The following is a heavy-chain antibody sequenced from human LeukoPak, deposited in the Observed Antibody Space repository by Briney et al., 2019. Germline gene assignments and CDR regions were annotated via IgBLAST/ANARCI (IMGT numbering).Heavy chain of an antibody. Sequence: GASVKVSCKASGFTFTSSAMQWVRQARGQRLEWIGWIVVGSGNTNYAQKFQERVTITRDMSTSTAYMELSSLRSEDTAVYYCAAWGPYYDSSGLYYYYGMDVWGQGTTVTVSS. J-gene: IGHJ6*02. D-gene: IGHD3-22*01. CDR3: AAWGPYYDSSGLYYYYGMDV. CDR1: GFTFTSSA. CDR2: IVVGSGNT. V-gene: IGHV1-58*02.